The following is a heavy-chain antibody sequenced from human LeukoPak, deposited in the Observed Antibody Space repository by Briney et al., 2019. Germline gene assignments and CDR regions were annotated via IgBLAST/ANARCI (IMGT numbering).Heavy chain of an antibody. CDR3: AKDLTGIAVAGWGPVFDY. CDR1: GFTFSSYG. CDR2: ISYDGSNK. Sequence: GGSLRLSCAASGFTFSSYGMHWVRQAPGKGLEWVAVISYDGSNKYYADSVKGRFTISRDNSKNTLYLQMNSLRAEDTAVYYCAKDLTGIAVAGWGPVFDYWGQGTLVTVSS. D-gene: IGHD6-19*01. V-gene: IGHV3-30*18. J-gene: IGHJ4*02.